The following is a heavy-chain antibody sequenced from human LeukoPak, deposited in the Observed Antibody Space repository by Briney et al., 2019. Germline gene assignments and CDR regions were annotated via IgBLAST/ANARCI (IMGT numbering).Heavy chain of an antibody. D-gene: IGHD3-22*01. J-gene: IGHJ4*02. V-gene: IGHV1-69*01. CDR1: GGTFSSYA. CDR3: AKSAGYYDSSGYYFDY. Sequence: SVKVSCKASGGTFSSYAISWVRQAPGQGLEWMGGIIPIFGTANYAQKFQGRVTITADESTSTAYMELSSLRSEDTAVYYCAKSAGYYDSSGYYFDYWGQGTLVTVSS. CDR2: IIPIFGTA.